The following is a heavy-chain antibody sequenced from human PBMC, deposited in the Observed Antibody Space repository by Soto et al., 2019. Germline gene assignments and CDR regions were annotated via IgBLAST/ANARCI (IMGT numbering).Heavy chain of an antibody. CDR1: GFTFISYG. J-gene: IGHJ5*02. CDR3: ARGAAAAGTDWFDA. Sequence: EMQLLESGGGLVQPGGSLRLSCAASGFTFISYGMTWVRQAPGKGLEWVSGITTTGRNTYYAESVKGRFTISRDNSKNVVYLQMNSQRAEETAVYYCARGAAAAGTDWFDAWGQGTLVIVSS. D-gene: IGHD6-13*01. V-gene: IGHV3-23*01. CDR2: ITTTGRNT.